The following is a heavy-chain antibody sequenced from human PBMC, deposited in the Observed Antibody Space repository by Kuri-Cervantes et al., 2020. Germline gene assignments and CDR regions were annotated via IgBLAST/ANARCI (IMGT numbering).Heavy chain of an antibody. Sequence: GESLKISCAASGFTFSDYSMNWVRQAPGKGLEWVSSISSSSSYIYYADSVKGRFTISRDNTKNSLYLQMNILRAEDTAVYYRASDLRSSGYFSYWGQGTLVTVSS. CDR3: ASDLRSSGYFSY. CDR1: GFTFSDYS. V-gene: IGHV3-21*01. J-gene: IGHJ4*02. D-gene: IGHD6-19*01. CDR2: ISSSSSYI.